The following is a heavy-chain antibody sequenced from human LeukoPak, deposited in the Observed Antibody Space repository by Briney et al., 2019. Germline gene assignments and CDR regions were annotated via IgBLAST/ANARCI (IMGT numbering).Heavy chain of an antibody. Sequence: PGGSLRLSCAASGFTFSSYSMNWVRQAPGRGLEWVSYISSSGSTIYYADSVKGRFTISRDNAKNSLYLQMNSLRAEDTAVYYCARSPTYYYHSSGDVLWGQGTLVTVSS. D-gene: IGHD3-22*01. CDR1: GFTFSSYS. V-gene: IGHV3-48*04. J-gene: IGHJ4*02. CDR3: ARSPTYYYHSSGDVL. CDR2: ISSSGSTI.